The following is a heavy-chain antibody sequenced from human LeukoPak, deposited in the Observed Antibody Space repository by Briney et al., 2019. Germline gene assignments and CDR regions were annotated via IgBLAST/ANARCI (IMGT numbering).Heavy chain of an antibody. Sequence: GGSLRLSCAASGFTFSSYWMHWVRQAPGKGLVWVSRINSDGSSTSYADSVKGRFTISRDNAKNSLYLQMNSLRAEDTAIYYCTRVGYIDEGIDYWGQGTLVTVSS. CDR2: INSDGSST. D-gene: IGHD5-24*01. CDR3: TRVGYIDEGIDY. CDR1: GFTFSSYW. V-gene: IGHV3-74*01. J-gene: IGHJ4*02.